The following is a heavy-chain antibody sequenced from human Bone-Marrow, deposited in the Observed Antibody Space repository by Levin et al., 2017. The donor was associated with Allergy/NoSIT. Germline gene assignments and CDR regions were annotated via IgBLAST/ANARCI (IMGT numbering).Heavy chain of an antibody. D-gene: IGHD2-2*01. CDR2: ISYDGSNK. Sequence: PGGSLRLSCAASGFTFSSYGMHWVRQAPGKGLEWVAVISYDGSNKYYADSVKGRFTISRDNSKNTLYLQMNSLRAEDTAVYYCAKDRDALVVVPAAYGMDVWGQGTTVTVSS. CDR1: GFTFSSYG. V-gene: IGHV3-30*18. J-gene: IGHJ6*02. CDR3: AKDRDALVVVPAAYGMDV.